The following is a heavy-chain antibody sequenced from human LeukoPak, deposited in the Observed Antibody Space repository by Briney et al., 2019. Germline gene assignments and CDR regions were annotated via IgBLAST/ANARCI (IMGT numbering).Heavy chain of an antibody. D-gene: IGHD4-11*01. Sequence: GGSLRLFCAASGFTFSSYAMHWVRQAPGKGLEWVAVISYDGSNKYYADTVKGRFTISRDNSKNTHYLQMSSLRAEDTGIYYCAKGGHYSFFDYWGQGTLVTVSS. CDR2: ISYDGSNK. J-gene: IGHJ4*02. CDR1: GFTFSSYA. CDR3: AKGGHYSFFDY. V-gene: IGHV3-30-3*01.